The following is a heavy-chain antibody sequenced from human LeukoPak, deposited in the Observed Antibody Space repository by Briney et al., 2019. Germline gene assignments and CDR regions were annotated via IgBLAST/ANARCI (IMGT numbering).Heavy chain of an antibody. CDR3: ARGRNQDYYGSGSYDGHAFDI. CDR2: INPNSGGT. V-gene: IGHV1-2*02. J-gene: IGHJ3*02. D-gene: IGHD3-10*01. Sequence: ASVKVSCKASGYTFTGYYMHWVRQAPGQGLEWMGWINPNSGGTNYAQKFQGRVTMTRNTSISTAYMELSSLRSEDTAVYYCARGRNQDYYGSGSYDGHAFDIWGQGTMVTVSS. CDR1: GYTFTGYY.